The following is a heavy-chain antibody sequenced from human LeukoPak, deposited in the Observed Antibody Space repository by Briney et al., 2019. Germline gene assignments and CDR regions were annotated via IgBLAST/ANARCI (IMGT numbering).Heavy chain of an antibody. CDR1: GGTLSSYA. J-gene: IGHJ4*02. V-gene: IGHV1-69*13. CDR3: ARDNYDSSGYGGGY. D-gene: IGHD3-22*01. Sequence: ASVKVSCKASGGTLSSYAISWVRQAPGQGLEWMGGIIPIFGTANYAQKFQGRVTITADESTSTAYMELSSLRSEDTAVYYCARDNYDSSGYGGGYWGQGTLVTVSS. CDR2: IIPIFGTA.